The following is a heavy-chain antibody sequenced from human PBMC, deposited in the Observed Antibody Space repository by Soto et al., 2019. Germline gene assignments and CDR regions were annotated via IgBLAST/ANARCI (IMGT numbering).Heavy chain of an antibody. CDR1: GYTFRNYG. V-gene: IGHV1-18*01. D-gene: IGHD1-26*01. CDR2: VSGYNRET. CDR3: ARERQWDPLPY. J-gene: IGHJ4*02. Sequence: VQLVQSGAEVKKPGASVKVSCEAYGYTFRNYGITWVRQASGQGLEWIGWVSGYNRETNYAQKFEDRVTMTTDTSTSIAYLELRRLRIDDAAVYYCARERQWDPLPYWGPGTLLVVS.